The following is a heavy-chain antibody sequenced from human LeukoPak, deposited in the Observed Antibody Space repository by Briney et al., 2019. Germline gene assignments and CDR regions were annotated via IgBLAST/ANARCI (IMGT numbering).Heavy chain of an antibody. CDR1: GYTFTSYG. CDR3: ARDRNGSGSYYPPPFGY. D-gene: IGHD3-10*01. Sequence: GASVKVSCKASGYTFTSYGISWVRQAPGQGLEWMGWISAYNGNTNYAQKLQGRVTMTTDTSTSTAYMELRSLRSDDTAVYYCARDRNGSGSYYPPPFGYWGQGTLVTVSS. J-gene: IGHJ4*02. V-gene: IGHV1-18*01. CDR2: ISAYNGNT.